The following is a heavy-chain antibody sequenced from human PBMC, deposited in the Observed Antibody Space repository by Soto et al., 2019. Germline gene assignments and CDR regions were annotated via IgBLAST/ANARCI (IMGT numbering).Heavy chain of an antibody. J-gene: IGHJ1*01. D-gene: IGHD2-8*02. V-gene: IGHV1-69*12. CDR1: GGTFSSYA. CDR3: AGDTGTRYVQH. Sequence: QVQLVQSGAEVKKPGSSVKVSCKASGGTFSSYAISWVRQAPGQGLEWMGGIIPIFGTANYAQKFQGRVTITADASTRTADVALVSLSPEGTAVHFCAGDTGTRYVQHWGVGTLVAVFS. CDR2: IIPIFGTA.